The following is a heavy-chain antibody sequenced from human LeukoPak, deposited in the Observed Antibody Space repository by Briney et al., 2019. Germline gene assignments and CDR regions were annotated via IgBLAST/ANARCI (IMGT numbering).Heavy chain of an antibody. Sequence: GGSLRLSCAASGFTVSSNYMSWVRQAPGKGLEWVSVIYSGGSTYYADSVKGRFTISRDNSKNTLYLQMNSLRAEDTVVYYCARYYYDSSGYYSGGYYGMDVWGQGTTVTVSS. CDR2: IYSGGST. V-gene: IGHV3-66*01. D-gene: IGHD3-22*01. CDR3: ARYYYDSSGYYSGGYYGMDV. J-gene: IGHJ6*02. CDR1: GFTVSSNY.